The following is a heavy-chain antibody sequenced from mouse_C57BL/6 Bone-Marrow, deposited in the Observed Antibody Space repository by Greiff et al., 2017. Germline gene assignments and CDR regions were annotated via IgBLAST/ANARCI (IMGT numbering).Heavy chain of an antibody. CDR1: GYSFTGYF. Sequence: VQLQQSGPELVKPGASVKISCKASGYSFTGYFMNWVMQSHGKSLEWIGRINPYNGDTFYNQKFKGKATLTVDKSSSTAHMELRSLTSEDSAVYYCARPYYYGSSPYYYAMDYWGQGTSVTVSS. D-gene: IGHD1-1*01. CDR2: INPYNGDT. CDR3: ARPYYYGSSPYYYAMDY. V-gene: IGHV1-20*01. J-gene: IGHJ4*01.